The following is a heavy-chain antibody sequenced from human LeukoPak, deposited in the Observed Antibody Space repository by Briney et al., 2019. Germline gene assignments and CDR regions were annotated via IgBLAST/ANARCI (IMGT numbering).Heavy chain of an antibody. CDR2: INPYSGGT. CDR1: GYSFTGFY. D-gene: IGHD1-14*01. J-gene: IGHJ4*02. Sequence: ASVTVSCKASGYSFTGFYLNWVRQAPGEGLEWMGRINPYSGGTNYAQKFQGRVTMTRDTSNTTAYLELNNLTPDDTAVYYCARYPPDDFWGQGTLVTVSS. CDR3: ARYPPDDF. V-gene: IGHV1-2*06.